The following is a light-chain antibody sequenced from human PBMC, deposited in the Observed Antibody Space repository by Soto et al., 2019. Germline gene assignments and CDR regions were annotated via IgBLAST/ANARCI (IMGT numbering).Light chain of an antibody. J-gene: IGKJ4*01. CDR3: QQYYTSLPYT. CDR1: QSVNNNY. V-gene: IGKV3-20*01. Sequence: EIVLTQSPGTLSLSPGDRATLSCEASQSVNNNYLAWYQHKPGQAPRLLIYGASSRATGIPDRFSGSGSGTDFTLTIRRLEPEDFAVYYCQQYYTSLPYTFGGGTKLDSK. CDR2: GAS.